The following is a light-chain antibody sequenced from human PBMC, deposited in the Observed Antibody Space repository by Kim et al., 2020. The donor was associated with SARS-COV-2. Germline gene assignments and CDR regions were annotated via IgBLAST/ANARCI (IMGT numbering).Light chain of an antibody. Sequence: GQSVTLSCTGTSSDVGAYTYGSWYQQHPGKAPKLMIYEVNKRPSGVPDRSSGSKSGNTASLTVSGLQAEDEADYYCSSYAGSNNLVFGGGTKLTVL. CDR2: EVN. CDR1: SSDVGAYTY. J-gene: IGLJ2*01. V-gene: IGLV2-8*01. CDR3: SSYAGSNNLV.